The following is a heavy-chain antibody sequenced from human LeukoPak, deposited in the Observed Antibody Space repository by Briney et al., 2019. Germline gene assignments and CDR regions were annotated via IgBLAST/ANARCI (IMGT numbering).Heavy chain of an antibody. CDR2: ISSSGGST. V-gene: IGHV3-23*01. J-gene: IGHJ4*02. Sequence: PGGSLRLSCAATGFTFSSYAMSWVRQAPGKGLEWVSGISSSGGSTYYADSVKGRFTISRDYSKNTLYLQMNSLRAEDTAVYYCATGSGNYSPDYWGQGTLLTVSS. CDR1: GFTFSSYA. D-gene: IGHD3-10*01. CDR3: ATGSGNYSPDY.